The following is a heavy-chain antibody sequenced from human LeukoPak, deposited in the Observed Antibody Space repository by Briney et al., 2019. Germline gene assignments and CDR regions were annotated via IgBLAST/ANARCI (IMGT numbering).Heavy chain of an antibody. Sequence: PSQTLSLTCTVSGGSISSGSYYWSWIRQPAGKGLEWIGRIYTSGSTNYNPSLKSRVTMSVDTSKNQFSLKLSSVTAADTAVYYCARSTAGTFDFDYWGQGTLVAVSS. CDR2: IYTSGST. V-gene: IGHV4-61*02. CDR1: GGSISSGSYY. D-gene: IGHD6-19*01. J-gene: IGHJ4*02. CDR3: ARSTAGTFDFDY.